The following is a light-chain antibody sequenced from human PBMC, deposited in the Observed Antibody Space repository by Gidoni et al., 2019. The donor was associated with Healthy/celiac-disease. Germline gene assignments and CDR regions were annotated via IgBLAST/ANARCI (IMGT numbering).Light chain of an antibody. CDR3: MQALQTPT. CDR1: QSLLHSNGYNY. Sequence: IVMTQSPLSLPVTPGEPASISCRSSQSLLHSNGYNYLDWYRQKPGQSPQLLIYLGSNRASGVTDRFSGSGSGTDFTLKISRVEAEDVGVYYCMQALQTPTFGQGTKLEIK. J-gene: IGKJ2*01. V-gene: IGKV2-28*01. CDR2: LGS.